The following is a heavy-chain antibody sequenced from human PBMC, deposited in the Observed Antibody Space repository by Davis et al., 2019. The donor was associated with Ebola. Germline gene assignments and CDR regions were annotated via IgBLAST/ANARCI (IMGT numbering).Heavy chain of an antibody. Sequence: PGGSLRLSCAASGFTFSSYGMHWVRQAPGKGLEWVAVISYDGSNKYYADSVKGRFTISRDNSKNTLYLQMNSLRAEDTAVYYCAKEGEEGSYFDYWGQGTLVTVSS. CDR3: AKEGEEGSYFDY. V-gene: IGHV3-30*18. CDR2: ISYDGSNK. D-gene: IGHD1-26*01. J-gene: IGHJ4*02. CDR1: GFTFSSYG.